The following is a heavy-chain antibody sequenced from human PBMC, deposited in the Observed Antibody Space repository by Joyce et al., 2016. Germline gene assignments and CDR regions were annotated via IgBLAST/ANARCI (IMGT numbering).Heavy chain of an antibody. Sequence: EVQLVESGGGLVQPGGSLRLSCAASGFTLRNYWRAWIRQAPGKGLQWVAKIKYDGSEKFYVDSVKGRFTISRENAKNSVYLQMDSLRAEDTAVYYCAREASGYDLGRDWGQGTLVTVS. CDR3: AREASGYDLGRD. CDR1: GFTLRNYW. J-gene: IGHJ1*01. D-gene: IGHD5-12*01. V-gene: IGHV3-7*03. CDR2: IKYDGSEK.